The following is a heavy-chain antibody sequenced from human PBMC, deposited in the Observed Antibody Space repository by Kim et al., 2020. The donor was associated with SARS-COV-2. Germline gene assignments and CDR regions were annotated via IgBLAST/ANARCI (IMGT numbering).Heavy chain of an antibody. CDR1: GFTFSSYA. CDR3: AKNRYYYYYGMDV. CDR2: ISGSGGST. V-gene: IGHV3-23*01. Sequence: GGSLRLSCTASGFTFSSYAMSWVRQAPGKGLEWVSAISGSGGSTYYADSVKGRFTISRDNSKNTLYLQMNSLRAEDTAVYYCAKNRYYYYYGMDVWGQGTTVTVSS. J-gene: IGHJ6*02.